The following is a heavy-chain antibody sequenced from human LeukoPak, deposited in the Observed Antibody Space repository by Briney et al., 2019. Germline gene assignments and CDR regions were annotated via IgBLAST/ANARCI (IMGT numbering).Heavy chain of an antibody. CDR1: GLTFRSYE. J-gene: IGHJ4*02. Sequence: GGSLRLSCAASGLTFRSYEMNWVRQAPGKGPEWVSFISSNGSAMYYADSVKGRFTISRDNAKNSLYLQMNSLRAEDAALYYCVRDGRHWSGGRCFPIWGQGTLVTVST. CDR3: VRDGRHWSGGRCFPI. V-gene: IGHV3-48*03. CDR2: ISSNGSAM. D-gene: IGHD2-15*01.